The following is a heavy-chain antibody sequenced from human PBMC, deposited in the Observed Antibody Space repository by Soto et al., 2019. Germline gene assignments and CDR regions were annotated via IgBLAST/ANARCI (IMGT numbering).Heavy chain of an antibody. CDR3: ARSPRWSGLANWFDP. D-gene: IGHD2-15*01. CDR1: GGSFSGYY. J-gene: IGHJ5*02. Sequence: SETLSLTCGVYGGSFSGYYWSWIRQSPGKGLEWIGEINHSGSTDYNPSLTSRVTISIDTSKNRFSLKLTSVTAADTAVYFCARSPRWSGLANWFDPWGQGTLVTVSS. CDR2: INHSGST. V-gene: IGHV4-34*01.